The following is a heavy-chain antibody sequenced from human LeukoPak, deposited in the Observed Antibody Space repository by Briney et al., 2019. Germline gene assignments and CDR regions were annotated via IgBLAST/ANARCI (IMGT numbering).Heavy chain of an antibody. CDR3: ATDCSSTSRYNVDAFDI. D-gene: IGHD2-2*02. CDR1: GGSMSSISYY. CDR2: MYYSGST. V-gene: IGHV4-39*07. Sequence: SETLSLTCTVSGGSMSSISYYWGWIRQPPGKGLEWIGSMYYSGSTYYNPSLKSRVTISVDTSKNQFSLKLSSVTAADTAVYYCATDCSSTSRYNVDAFDIWGQGTMVTVSS. J-gene: IGHJ3*02.